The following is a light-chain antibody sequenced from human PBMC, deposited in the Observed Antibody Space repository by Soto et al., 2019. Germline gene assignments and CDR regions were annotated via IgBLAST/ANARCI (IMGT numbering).Light chain of an antibody. V-gene: IGKV3-15*01. CDR1: QSVSSN. CDR2: GAS. CDR3: QQYKNWPPYT. J-gene: IGKJ2*01. Sequence: EIVMTQSPATLSVSPGERATLSCRASQSVSSNLAWYQQKPGQAPRFLIYGASTRATGIPARFSGSRSGTEFTLTISSLQSEDFAVYYCQQYKNWPPYTFGQGTKLEIK.